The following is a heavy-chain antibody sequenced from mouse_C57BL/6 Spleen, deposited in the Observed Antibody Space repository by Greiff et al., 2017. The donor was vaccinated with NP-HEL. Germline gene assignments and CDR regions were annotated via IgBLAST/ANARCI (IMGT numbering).Heavy chain of an antibody. Sequence: VQLQQSDAELVKPGASVKISCKVSGYTFTDHTIHWMKQRPEQVLEWIGYIYPRDVSTKYNENFTGKATLTADKSSSTADMQLKSLTSEDSAVYFCANSSPLYGSSYGYFDVWGTGTTVT. V-gene: IGHV1-78*01. CDR3: ANSSPLYGSSYGYFDV. J-gene: IGHJ1*03. CDR2: IYPRDVST. CDR1: GYTFTDHT. D-gene: IGHD1-1*01.